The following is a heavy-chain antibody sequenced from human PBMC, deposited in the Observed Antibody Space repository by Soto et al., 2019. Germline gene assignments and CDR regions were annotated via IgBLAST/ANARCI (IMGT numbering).Heavy chain of an antibody. Sequence: PSESLSFTCTVSGGSICSGGYYWSWIRQHPGKGLEWIGYIYYSGFTYYNPSLKSRVTISVDTSKNQFSLKLSSVTAADTAVYYCARAPIEWGQGTLVTVSS. CDR3: ARAPIE. D-gene: IGHD1-26*01. J-gene: IGHJ4*02. CDR1: GGSICSGGYY. CDR2: IYYSGFT. V-gene: IGHV4-31*03.